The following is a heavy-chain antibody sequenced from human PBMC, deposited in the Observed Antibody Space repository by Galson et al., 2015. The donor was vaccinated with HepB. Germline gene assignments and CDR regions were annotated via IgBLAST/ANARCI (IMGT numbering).Heavy chain of an antibody. D-gene: IGHD3-22*01. CDR1: GFSFSSYA. Sequence: SLRLSCAASGFSFSSYAMHWVRQAPGKGLEWVAVISYAGSSKDYADSVEGRFTISRDNSKNILYLQMNSLRAEDTAVYYCARAPPSFTMIVVVIPHFDYWGQGTLVTVSS. J-gene: IGHJ4*02. V-gene: IGHV3-30-3*01. CDR3: ARAPPSFTMIVVVIPHFDY. CDR2: ISYAGSSK.